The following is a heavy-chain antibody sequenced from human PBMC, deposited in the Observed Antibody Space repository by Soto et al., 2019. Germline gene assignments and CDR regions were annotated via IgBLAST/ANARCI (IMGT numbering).Heavy chain of an antibody. D-gene: IGHD3-9*01. CDR2: ISYDGSNK. J-gene: IGHJ4*02. V-gene: IGHV3-30*18. Sequence: LRLTCASSRFTVRSYGMHWVRQAPGKGLEWVAVISYDGSNKYYADSVKGRFTISRDNSKNTLYLQMNSLRAEDTAVYYCAKDHDILTGYDPYYFDYWGQGTLVTVSS. CDR1: RFTVRSYG. CDR3: AKDHDILTGYDPYYFDY.